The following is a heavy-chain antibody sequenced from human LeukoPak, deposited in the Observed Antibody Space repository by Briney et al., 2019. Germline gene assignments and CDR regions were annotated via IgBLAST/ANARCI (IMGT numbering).Heavy chain of an antibody. CDR3: ARGHYEDDDDASDI. CDR1: GFTFSSYS. CDR2: ISSSSSTI. D-gene: IGHD3-16*01. V-gene: IGHV3-48*04. Sequence: GGSLRLSCAASGFTFSSYSMNWVRQAPGKGLEWVSYISSSSSTIYYADSVKGRFTISRDNAKNSLYLQMNSLRAEDTAVYYCARGHYEDDDDASDIWGQGTMVTVSS. J-gene: IGHJ3*02.